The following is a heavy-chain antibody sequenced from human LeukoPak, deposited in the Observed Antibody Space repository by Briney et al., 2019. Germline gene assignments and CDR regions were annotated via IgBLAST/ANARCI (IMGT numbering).Heavy chain of an antibody. V-gene: IGHV4-39*01. J-gene: IGHJ4*02. CDR2: IYYSGST. D-gene: IGHD2-2*01. Sequence: SETLSLTCTVSGGSISSSNYYWGWIRQPPGRGLEWIGSIYYSGSTYYNPSLKSRVTISVDTSKNQFSLKLNSVTAADTAVYYCARVGPGAKAFDYWGQGTLVTVSS. CDR1: GGSISSSNYY. CDR3: ARVGPGAKAFDY.